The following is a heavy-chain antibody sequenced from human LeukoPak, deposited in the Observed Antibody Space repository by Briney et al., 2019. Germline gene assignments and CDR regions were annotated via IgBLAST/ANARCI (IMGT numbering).Heavy chain of an antibody. V-gene: IGHV3-74*01. CDR2: INSDGSTT. CDR3: ARDKAYGMDV. CDR1: GFTFSTYW. J-gene: IGHJ6*02. Sequence: PGGSLRLSCAASGFTFSTYWMHWGRQVPGKGLVCVSHINSDGSTTTYADSVKGRFTISRDNAKNTLYLQMNSLRAEDTAVYYCARDKAYGMDVWGQGTTVTV.